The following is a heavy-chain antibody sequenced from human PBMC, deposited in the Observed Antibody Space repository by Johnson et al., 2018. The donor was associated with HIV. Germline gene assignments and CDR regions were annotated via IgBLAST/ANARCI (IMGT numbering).Heavy chain of an antibody. CDR1: GFTFSSYW. Sequence: VQLVESGGGLVQPGGSLRLSCAASGFTFSSYWMSWVRQAPGKGLEWVANIKQDGSEKYYADSVKGRFTISRDNSKNTLYLQMNSLRAEDTAVYYCASVPPGALGATGGLDAFDIWGKGTMVTVSS. J-gene: IGHJ3*02. CDR3: ASVPPGALGATGGLDAFDI. V-gene: IGHV3-7*02. CDR2: IKQDGSEK. D-gene: IGHD1-26*01.